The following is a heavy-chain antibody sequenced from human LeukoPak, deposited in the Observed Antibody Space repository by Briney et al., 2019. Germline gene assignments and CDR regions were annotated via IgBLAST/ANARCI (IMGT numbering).Heavy chain of an antibody. J-gene: IGHJ6*02. CDR3: ARDNHRDILRLYGMDV. D-gene: IGHD5-12*01. CDR1: GFTFSSYA. CDR2: ITDSGGST. V-gene: IGHV3-23*01. Sequence: GGSLRLSCAASGFTFSSYAMSWVRQAPGKGLEWVSAITDSGGSTYYADSVKGWFTISRDNSKNTLYLQMNSLRAEDTAEYYCARDNHRDILRLYGMDVWGQGTTVTVSS.